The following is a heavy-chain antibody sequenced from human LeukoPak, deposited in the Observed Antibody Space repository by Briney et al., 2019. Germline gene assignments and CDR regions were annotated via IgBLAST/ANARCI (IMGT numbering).Heavy chain of an antibody. CDR1: GYTFTGYY. Sequence: ASVKVSCKASGYTFTGYYMHWVRQAPGQGLEWMGWINPNSGGTNYAQKFQGRVTMTRDTSISTAYMELSRLRSNDTAVYYCARYQSYDILTGHFDYWGQGTLVTVSS. CDR2: INPNSGGT. V-gene: IGHV1-2*02. J-gene: IGHJ4*02. D-gene: IGHD3-9*01. CDR3: ARYQSYDILTGHFDY.